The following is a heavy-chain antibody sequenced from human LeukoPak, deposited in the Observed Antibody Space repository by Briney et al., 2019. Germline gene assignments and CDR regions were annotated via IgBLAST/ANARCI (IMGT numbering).Heavy chain of an antibody. V-gene: IGHV3-30*14. Sequence: GGSLRLSCAASGFTFSSYAMHWVRQAPGKGLEWVSVIYSEGSNSEYYADSVKGRFTISRDSSKNTVYFQMNSLRAEDTATYYCARGLVSMVRGDFPLWGQGTLVTVSS. D-gene: IGHD3-10*01. J-gene: IGHJ4*02. CDR1: GFTFSSYA. CDR3: ARGLVSMVRGDFPL. CDR2: IYSEGSNSE.